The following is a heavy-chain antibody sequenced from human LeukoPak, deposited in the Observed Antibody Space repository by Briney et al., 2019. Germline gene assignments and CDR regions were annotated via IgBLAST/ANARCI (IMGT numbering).Heavy chain of an antibody. V-gene: IGHV3-7*01. CDR3: AGSDGRGRVTDHP. CDR1: GFTFGSHW. J-gene: IGHJ5*02. Sequence: GGSLRLSCATSGFTFGSHWLSWVRQAPGKGPEWVALISPDGSVRWYVDSVKGRFTISRDNARNSLYLQMDSLTVEDTALYHCAGSDGRGRVTDHPWGQGTLVTVSP. CDR2: ISPDGSVR. D-gene: IGHD2-21*02.